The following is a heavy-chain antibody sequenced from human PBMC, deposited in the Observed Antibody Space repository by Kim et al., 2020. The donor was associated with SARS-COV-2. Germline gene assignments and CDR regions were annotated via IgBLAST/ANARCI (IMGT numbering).Heavy chain of an antibody. CDR1: GFTFSSYW. V-gene: IGHV3-74*03. Sequence: GGSLRLSCAASGFTFSSYWMNWVRQAPGKGLVWVSRIKTDGSTTSYAGFVKGRFTISRDNAKNTMYLQMNSLRAEDTGVYYCVRDLQWGFYEYWGQGTLV. J-gene: IGHJ4*02. D-gene: IGHD6-19*01. CDR3: VRDLQWGFYEY. CDR2: IKTDGSTT.